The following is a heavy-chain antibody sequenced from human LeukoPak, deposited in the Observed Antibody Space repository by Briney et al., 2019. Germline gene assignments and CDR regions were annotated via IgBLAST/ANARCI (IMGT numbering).Heavy chain of an antibody. CDR1: GGSISSYY. Sequence: PSETLSLTCTVSGGSISSYYWSWIRQPAGKGLEWIGRIYTSGSTNYNPSLKSRVTMSVDTSKKQFSLKLGSVTAADTAVYYCARGPGPLQLERLEAFDIWGPGTMVTVSS. V-gene: IGHV4-4*07. CDR3: ARGPGPLQLERLEAFDI. J-gene: IGHJ3*02. D-gene: IGHD1-1*01. CDR2: IYTSGST.